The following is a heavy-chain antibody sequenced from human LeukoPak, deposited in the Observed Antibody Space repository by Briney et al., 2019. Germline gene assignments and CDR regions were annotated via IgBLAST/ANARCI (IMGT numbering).Heavy chain of an antibody. CDR3: ARLMDMAPDY. J-gene: IGHJ4*02. D-gene: IGHD2-8*01. V-gene: IGHV4-59*01. CDR2: IYYSGST. CDR1: GDSISSYY. Sequence: PSETLSLTCTVSGDSISSYYWSWIRQPPGKGLEWIGYIYYSGSTNYNPSLKSRVTISVDTSKNQFSLKLSSVTAADTAVYYCARLMDMAPDYWGQGTLVTVSS.